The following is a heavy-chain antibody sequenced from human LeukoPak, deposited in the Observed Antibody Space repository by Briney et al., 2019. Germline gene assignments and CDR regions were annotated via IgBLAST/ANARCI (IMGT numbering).Heavy chain of an antibody. Sequence: ASVKVSCKASGGTFSSYAISWVRQAPGQGLEWMGGIIPIFGRANYARKFQGRDTITADESTSTAYMELSSLRSEDTAVYYCASGYCSGGSCPGQDYWGQGTLVTVSS. CDR3: ASGYCSGGSCPGQDY. D-gene: IGHD2-15*01. J-gene: IGHJ4*02. CDR2: IIPIFGRA. V-gene: IGHV1-69*13. CDR1: GGTFSSYA.